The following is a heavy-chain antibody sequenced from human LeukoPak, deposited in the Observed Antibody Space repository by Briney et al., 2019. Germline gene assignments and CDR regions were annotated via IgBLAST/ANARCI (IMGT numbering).Heavy chain of an antibody. Sequence: GGSLRLSCVVSGFTVTSNYMSWVRQAPGKGLEWVSVIYSGGNTNYADSVKGRFTVYRDNSQNTLYLQMNSLRAEDTAVYYCASKLTSGYWGQGTLVTVSS. CDR2: IYSGGNT. V-gene: IGHV3-66*01. CDR1: GFTVTSNY. J-gene: IGHJ4*02. D-gene: IGHD4-17*01. CDR3: ASKLTSGY.